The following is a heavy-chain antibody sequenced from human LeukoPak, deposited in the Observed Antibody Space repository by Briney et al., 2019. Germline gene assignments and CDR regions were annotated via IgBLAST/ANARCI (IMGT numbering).Heavy chain of an antibody. D-gene: IGHD5-24*01. V-gene: IGHV1-46*01. CDR3: ARIREGYNDAYDI. CDR2: INPGGDNT. J-gene: IGHJ3*02. Sequence: ASVKVSCKASGYTFTKSYIHWVRQAPGQRLEWMGLINPGGDNTDYAQNFQGRLTMTSDTSARTVYMELSSLRSEDTAVYYCARIREGYNDAYDIWGQGTVVTVPS. CDR1: GYTFTKSY.